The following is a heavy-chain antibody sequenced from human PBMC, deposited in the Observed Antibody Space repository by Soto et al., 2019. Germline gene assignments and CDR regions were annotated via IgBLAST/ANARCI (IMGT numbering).Heavy chain of an antibody. Sequence: QVQLVQSGAEVKKPGASVKVSCKASGYTFRNHGMHWVRQAPGQRLEWMGRINAGNDDTENSQKFQGRVTITRDTSANTAYMELSSLRSEDTAVYFCARERYEWNHVGYYYGMDVWGQGTTVTVSS. CDR1: GYTFRNHG. CDR2: INAGNDDT. CDR3: ARERYEWNHVGYYYGMDV. V-gene: IGHV1-3*01. D-gene: IGHD1-26*01. J-gene: IGHJ6*02.